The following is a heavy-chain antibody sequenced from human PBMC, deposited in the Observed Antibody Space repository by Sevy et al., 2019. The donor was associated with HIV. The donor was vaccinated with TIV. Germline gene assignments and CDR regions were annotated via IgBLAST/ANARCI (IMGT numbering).Heavy chain of an antibody. CDR3: AKDRRGHYYGSGSSLAIYYYGMDV. CDR2: ISYDGSNK. J-gene: IGHJ6*02. CDR1: GFTFSIYG. Sequence: GGSLRLSCAASGFTFSIYGMHWIRQAPGKGLEWVAVISYDGSNKYYADSVKGRFTISRDNSKNRLYLQMNSLRAEDTAVYYCAKDRRGHYYGSGSSLAIYYYGMDVWGQGTTVTVSS. V-gene: IGHV3-30*18. D-gene: IGHD3-10*01.